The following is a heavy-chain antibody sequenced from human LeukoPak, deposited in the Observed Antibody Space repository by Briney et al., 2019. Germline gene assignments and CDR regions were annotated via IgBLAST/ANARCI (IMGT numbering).Heavy chain of an antibody. D-gene: IGHD6-19*01. Sequence: PGGSLRLSCAASGFTFSTYWMSWVRQAPGKGLVWVSRINSDGSTTSYADSVKGRFTISRDNAKNTLYLEMNSLRAEDTAVYYCAREASSGWTHFDYWGQGTLVTVSS. V-gene: IGHV3-74*01. CDR2: INSDGSTT. CDR1: GFTFSTYW. J-gene: IGHJ4*02. CDR3: AREASSGWTHFDY.